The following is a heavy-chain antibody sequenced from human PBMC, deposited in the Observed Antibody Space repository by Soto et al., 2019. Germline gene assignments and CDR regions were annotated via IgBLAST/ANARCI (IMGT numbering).Heavy chain of an antibody. CDR1: GFTFSSYA. CDR3: ATAGPRIYYYYSGMDV. D-gene: IGHD2-8*02. V-gene: IGHV3-23*01. J-gene: IGHJ6*02. Sequence: PGGSLRLSCAASGFTFSSYAMSWVRQAPGKGLEWVSAISGSGGSTYYADSVKGRFTISRDNSKNTLYLQMNSLRAEDTAVYYCATAGPRIYYYYSGMDVWGQGTTVTVSS. CDR2: ISGSGGST.